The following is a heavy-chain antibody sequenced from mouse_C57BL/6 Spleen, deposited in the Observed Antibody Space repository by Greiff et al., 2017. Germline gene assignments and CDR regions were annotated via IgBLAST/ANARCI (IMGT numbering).Heavy chain of an antibody. J-gene: IGHJ2*01. CDR1: GFTFTDYY. CDR3: ARLYGLYFDY. Sequence: EVKLEESGGGLVQPGGSLSLSCAASGFTFTDYYMSWVRQPPGKALEWLGFIRNKANGYTTEYSASVKGRFTISRDNSQSILYLQMNALRAEDSATYYCARLYGLYFDYWGQGTTLTVSS. CDR2: IRNKANGYTT. D-gene: IGHD1-1*02. V-gene: IGHV7-3*01.